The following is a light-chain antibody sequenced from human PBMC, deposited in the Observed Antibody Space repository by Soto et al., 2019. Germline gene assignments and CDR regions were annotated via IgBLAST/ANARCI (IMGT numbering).Light chain of an antibody. CDR3: QQRSNWPIFT. CDR2: DAA. J-gene: IGKJ3*01. V-gene: IGKV3-11*01. Sequence: EIVLTQSPGTLSLFPGERATLSCRASQSVSDFFARYQQKPGQAPRLLIYDAAKRAPGIPARFSGSGSGTDFTLTISSLEPEDSAVYYCQQRSNWPIFTFGPGTKV. CDR1: QSVSDF.